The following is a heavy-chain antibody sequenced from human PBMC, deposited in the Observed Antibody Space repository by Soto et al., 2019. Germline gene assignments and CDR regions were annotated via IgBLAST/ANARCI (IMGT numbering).Heavy chain of an antibody. CDR2: ISAYNGNT. D-gene: IGHD2-15*01. Sequence: GASVKVSCKASGYTFTSYGISWVRQAPGQGLEWMGWISAYNGNTNYAQKLQGRATMTTDTSTSTAYMELGSLRSDDTAVYYCARMYCSGGSCPGPSYYFDYWGQGTLVTVSS. CDR1: GYTFTSYG. V-gene: IGHV1-18*04. J-gene: IGHJ4*02. CDR3: ARMYCSGGSCPGPSYYFDY.